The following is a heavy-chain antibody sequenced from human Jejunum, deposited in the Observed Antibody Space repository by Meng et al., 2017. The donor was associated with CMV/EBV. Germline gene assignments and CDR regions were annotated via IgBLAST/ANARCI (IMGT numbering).Heavy chain of an antibody. CDR2: ISAKDGYT. V-gene: IGHV1-18*01. CDR1: GYAFTIFG. Sequence: QVWRGQSGGEVKKPGASVKVSCKASGYAFTIFGISWVRQAPGQGLEWMGWISAKDGYTKYAQQFHDRVTMTTDTSTSTAYMELRSLRSDDTAVYYCARAGAELTAHLDFWGQGTLVTVSS. J-gene: IGHJ4*02. CDR3: ARAGAELTAHLDF. D-gene: IGHD1-26*01.